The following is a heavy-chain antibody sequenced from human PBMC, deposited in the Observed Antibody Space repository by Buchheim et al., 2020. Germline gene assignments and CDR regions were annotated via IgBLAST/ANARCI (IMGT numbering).Heavy chain of an antibody. CDR3: AKGVGKVVVAYFQH. D-gene: IGHD3-22*01. V-gene: IGHV3-30*18. J-gene: IGHJ1*01. Sequence: QVQLVESGGGVVQPGRSLRLSCAASGFTFSSYGMHWVRQAPGKGLEWVAVISYDGSNKYYADSVKGRFTISRDNSKNTLYLQMNSLRAEDTAVYYCAKGVGKVVVAYFQHWGQGTL. CDR1: GFTFSSYG. CDR2: ISYDGSNK.